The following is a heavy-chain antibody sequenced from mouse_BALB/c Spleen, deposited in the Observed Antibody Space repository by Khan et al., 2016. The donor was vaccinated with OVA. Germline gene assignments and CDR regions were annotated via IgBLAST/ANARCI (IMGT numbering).Heavy chain of an antibody. J-gene: IGHJ2*01. CDR3: ARDGYYLDS. D-gene: IGHD2-3*01. V-gene: IGHV3-1*02. CDR2: IYYSGNT. CDR1: GYSITSGYS. Sequence: EVQLQESGPDLVKPSQSLSLTCTVPGYSITSGYSWHWIRQFPGNKLEWMGYIYYSGNTNFNPSLKSRISIPRDTSKNKFFLQLNSVTTEDTTTYYCARDGYYLDSWGQGTTLTVSS.